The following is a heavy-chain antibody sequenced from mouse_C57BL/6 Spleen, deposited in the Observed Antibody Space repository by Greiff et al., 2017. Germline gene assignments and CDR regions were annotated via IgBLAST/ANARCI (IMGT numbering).Heavy chain of an antibody. J-gene: IGHJ1*03. D-gene: IGHD2-3*01. CDR2: ISNGGGST. Sequence: EVMLVESGGGLVQPGGSLKLSCAASGFTFSDYYMYWVRQTPEKRLEWVAYISNGGGSTYYPDTVKGRFTISRDNAKNTLYLQMSRLKSEDTAMYYCARQGDGYYGYFDVWGTGTTVTVSS. CDR3: ARQGDGYYGYFDV. CDR1: GFTFSDYY. V-gene: IGHV5-12*01.